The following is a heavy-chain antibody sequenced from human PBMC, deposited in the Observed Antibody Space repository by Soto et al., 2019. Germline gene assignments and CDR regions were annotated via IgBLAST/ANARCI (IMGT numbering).Heavy chain of an antibody. D-gene: IGHD6-19*01. J-gene: IGHJ4*02. Sequence: PSEMLSLTCTVSGGSISSGGYYWSWIRQHPGKGLEWIGYVYYSGSTYYNPSLKSRVTISVDTSKNQFSLKLSSVTAADTAVHYCARAKTQWLVDYWGQGTLVTVSS. CDR1: GGSISSGGYY. CDR2: VYYSGST. CDR3: ARAKTQWLVDY. V-gene: IGHV4-31*03.